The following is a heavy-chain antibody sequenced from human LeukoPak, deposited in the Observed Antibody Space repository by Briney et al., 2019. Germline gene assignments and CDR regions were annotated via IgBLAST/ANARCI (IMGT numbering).Heavy chain of an antibody. D-gene: IGHD5-18*01. CDR3: ARVRRQLWLFFSY. Sequence: ASVKVSCKASGYTFTGYYMHWVRQAPGQGLEWMGWINPNSGGTNYAQKFQGRVTMTSDTSISTAYMELSRLRSDDTAVYYCARVRRQLWLFFSYWGQGTLVTVSS. J-gene: IGHJ4*02. CDR2: INPNSGGT. CDR1: GYTFTGYY. V-gene: IGHV1-2*02.